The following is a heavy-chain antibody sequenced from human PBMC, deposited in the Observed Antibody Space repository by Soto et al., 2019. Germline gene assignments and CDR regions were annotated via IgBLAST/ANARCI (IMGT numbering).Heavy chain of an antibody. CDR3: ARDYGDYAFDY. D-gene: IGHD4-17*01. CDR1: GGTFSSYT. V-gene: IGHV1-69*08. CDR2: IIPILGIA. J-gene: IGHJ4*02. Sequence: QVQLVESGAEVKKPGSSVKVSCKASGGTFSSYTISWVRQAPGQGLEWMGRIIPILGIANYAQKFQGRVTITADKSTNTAYMELSSLRSEDTAVYYCARDYGDYAFDYWGQGTLVTVSS.